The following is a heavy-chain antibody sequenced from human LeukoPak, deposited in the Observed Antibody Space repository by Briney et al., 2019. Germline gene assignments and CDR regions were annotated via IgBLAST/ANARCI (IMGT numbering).Heavy chain of an antibody. V-gene: IGHV3-66*01. J-gene: IGHJ4*02. CDR2: IYAGGST. CDR3: ARGGMGHWNYVC. D-gene: IGHD1-7*01. Sequence: GGSLRLSCAASGFTVSSNYIGWVRQAPGKGLEWVSIIYAGGSTYYADSVKDRVIISRDNSKNAVYLQMNSLRDEDTAVYYYARGGMGHWNYVCWGQGTLVTVSS. CDR1: GFTVSSNY.